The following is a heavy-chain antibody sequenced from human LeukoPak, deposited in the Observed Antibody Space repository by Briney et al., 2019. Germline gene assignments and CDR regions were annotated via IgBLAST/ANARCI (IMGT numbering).Heavy chain of an antibody. CDR1: VLTFTNYD. V-gene: IGHV3-23*01. D-gene: IGHD6-13*01. CDR2: VSGSGGIT. J-gene: IGHJ4*02. CDR3: AKGSFTGAGFFDY. Sequence: GGSLRLSCAASVLTFTNYDMYSVRQAPGKGLEWVSSVSGSGGITDYADSVKGRFTISRDKAKSTLSLQMNSLRAEDTAVYYCAKGSFTGAGFFDYWGQGTLVTVS.